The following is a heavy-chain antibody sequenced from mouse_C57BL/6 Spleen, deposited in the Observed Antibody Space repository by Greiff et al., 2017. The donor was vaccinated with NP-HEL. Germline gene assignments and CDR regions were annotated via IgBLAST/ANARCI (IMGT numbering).Heavy chain of an antibody. CDR2: ISSGSSTI. CDR1: GFTFSDYG. Sequence: EVKLLESGGGLVKPGGSLKLSCAASGFTFSDYGMHWVRQAPEKGLEWVAYISSGSSTIYYADTVKGRFTISRDNAKNTLFLQMTSLRSEDTAMYYCARGGYYGSSYDWYFDVWGTGTTVTVSS. CDR3: ARGGYYGSSYDWYFDV. V-gene: IGHV5-17*01. J-gene: IGHJ1*03. D-gene: IGHD1-1*01.